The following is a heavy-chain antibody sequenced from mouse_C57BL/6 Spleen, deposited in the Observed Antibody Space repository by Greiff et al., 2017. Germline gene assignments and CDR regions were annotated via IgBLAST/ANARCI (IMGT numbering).Heavy chain of an antibody. CDR2: IHPSDSDT. D-gene: IGHD2-1*01. CDR1: GYTFTSYW. J-gene: IGHJ3*01. CDR3: AKGGNFAWFAD. V-gene: IGHV1-74*01. Sequence: QVQLQQPGAELVKPGASVKVSCKASGYTFTSYWMHWVKQRPGQGLEWIGRIHPSDSDTNYTQKFKGTAILTVDKSSSTAYMQLSSLTSEDSAVYYCAKGGNFAWFADWGQGTLVTVSA.